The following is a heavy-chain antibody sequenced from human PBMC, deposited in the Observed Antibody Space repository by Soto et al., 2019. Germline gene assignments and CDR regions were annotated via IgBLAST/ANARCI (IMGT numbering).Heavy chain of an antibody. Sequence: QVQLQESGPGLVKPSGTLSLTCAVSGGSISSSNWWSWVRQPPGKGREWIGETYQSGSTNYNPSLKSRVTIPVGRSKSQFSLELSSVTAADTAVYYCASDAMVRVILAPWGQGTLVTVSS. V-gene: IGHV4-4*02. D-gene: IGHD3-10*01. CDR3: ASDAMVRVILAP. J-gene: IGHJ5*02. CDR1: GGSISSSNW. CDR2: TYQSGST.